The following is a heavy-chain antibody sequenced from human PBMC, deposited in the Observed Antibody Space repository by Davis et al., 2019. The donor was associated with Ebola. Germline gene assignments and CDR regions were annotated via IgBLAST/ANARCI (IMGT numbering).Heavy chain of an antibody. D-gene: IGHD5-12*01. V-gene: IGHV3-74*01. CDR1: GFTFSSSY. CDR3: ARSGYD. Sequence: HTGGSLRLSCAASGFTFSSSYMHWVRQAPGKGLVWVSRMNSDGSITNYADSVTGRFTISRDNAKNSLYLQMNNLRVEDTAVYYCARSGYDWGQGTLVTVSS. J-gene: IGHJ4*02. CDR2: MNSDGSIT.